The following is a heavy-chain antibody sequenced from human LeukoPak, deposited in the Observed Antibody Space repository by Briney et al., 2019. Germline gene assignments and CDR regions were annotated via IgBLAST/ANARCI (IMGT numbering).Heavy chain of an antibody. CDR2: IYSRGST. V-gene: IGHV4-4*07. J-gene: IGHJ4*02. CDR3: ARGGGGSSPYDY. CDR1: GGSISSHY. Sequence: SETLSLTCTVSGGSISSHYWSWIRQPAGKGLECIGGIYSRGSTNYNPSLRSRVTTSVDTSKNQFSLKLSSVAAADTAVYYCARGGGGSSPYDYWGQGTLVTVSS. D-gene: IGHD1-26*01.